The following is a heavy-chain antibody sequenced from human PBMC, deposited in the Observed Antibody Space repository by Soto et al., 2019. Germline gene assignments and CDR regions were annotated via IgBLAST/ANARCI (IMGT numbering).Heavy chain of an antibody. J-gene: IGHJ4*02. V-gene: IGHV3-23*01. CDR1: GFTFSTSA. Sequence: LGGSLRLSCATSGFTFSTSAMSWVRQVPQKGLEWVSSISASGTKTYLADSVKGRFSISRDNSKNTLYLQMNSLRAEDTALYYCAKEGQFDLLAGYYFYWGQGALVTVSS. CDR3: AKEGQFDLLAGYYFY. D-gene: IGHD3-9*01. CDR2: ISASGTKT.